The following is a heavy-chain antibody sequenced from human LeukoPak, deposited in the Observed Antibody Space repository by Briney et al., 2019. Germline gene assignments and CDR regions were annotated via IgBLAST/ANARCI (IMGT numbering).Heavy chain of an antibody. CDR1: GDSISSSSYY. CDR3: ANLLSGYFHY. J-gene: IGHJ1*01. Sequence: LETLSLTCTASGDSISSSSYYWAWIRQPLGKWLEWIGMVSKSGSTYHNPSLKSRVTISVDTSRNRFSLKLTSVTAADTAVFYCANLLSGYFHYWGQGTLVTVSS. V-gene: IGHV4-39*01. CDR2: VSKSGST.